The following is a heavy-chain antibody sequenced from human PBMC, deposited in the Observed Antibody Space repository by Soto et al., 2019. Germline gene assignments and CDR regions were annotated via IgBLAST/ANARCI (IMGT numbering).Heavy chain of an antibody. J-gene: IGHJ4*02. CDR1: GGSITTGGYY. V-gene: IGHV4-31*03. Sequence: SETLSLTCTVSGGSITTGGYYWSWIRQLPGKGLEWIGHRYYSESTYYNPSLKSRVSISLDTSKNQFSLKLSFVTAADTAMYYCARTKCSGGSCYSWSLDYWGQGTPVTVS. D-gene: IGHD2-15*01. CDR2: RYYSEST. CDR3: ARTKCSGGSCYSWSLDY.